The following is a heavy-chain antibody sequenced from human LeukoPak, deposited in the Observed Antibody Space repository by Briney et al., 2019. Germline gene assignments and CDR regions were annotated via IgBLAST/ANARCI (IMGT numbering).Heavy chain of an antibody. CDR2: ISSSSSTI. CDR3: ARESSGVLGFDS. V-gene: IGHV3-48*02. D-gene: IGHD3-10*01. Sequence: GGSLRLSCAASGFTFSSYSMNWVRQAPGKGLEWVSYISSSSSTIYYADSVKGRFTISRDNVKNSLYLQMNSLRDEDTAVYYCARESSGVLGFDSWGQGTLVTVSS. J-gene: IGHJ4*02. CDR1: GFTFSSYS.